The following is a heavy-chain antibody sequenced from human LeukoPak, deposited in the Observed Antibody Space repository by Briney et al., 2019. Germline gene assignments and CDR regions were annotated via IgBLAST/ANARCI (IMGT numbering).Heavy chain of an antibody. Sequence: GGSLRLSCAASGFTFYDSSMHWVRQAPGKSVEWVSLISGDGFITHYADSVKGRFTISRDNSEKSLYLQMNSLRAEDTAVYYCAKVEGLRFDYWGQGTLVTVSS. J-gene: IGHJ4*02. V-gene: IGHV3-43*02. D-gene: IGHD4-17*01. CDR2: ISGDGFIT. CDR3: AKVEGLRFDY. CDR1: GFTFYDSS.